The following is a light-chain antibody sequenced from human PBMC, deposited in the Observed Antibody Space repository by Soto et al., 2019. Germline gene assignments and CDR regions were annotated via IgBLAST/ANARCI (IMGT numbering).Light chain of an antibody. J-gene: IGKJ3*01. V-gene: IGKV1-9*01. Sequence: IQLTQSPSSLSASVGDRVTITCRASQGIINYLAWYQQKPGKTPKLLIYGASTLQSGVPSRFGGSRSGTDFTLTVSSLQPEDFATYYGRELFMSPPTVGPGTNVDIK. CDR3: RELFMSPPT. CDR2: GAS. CDR1: QGIINY.